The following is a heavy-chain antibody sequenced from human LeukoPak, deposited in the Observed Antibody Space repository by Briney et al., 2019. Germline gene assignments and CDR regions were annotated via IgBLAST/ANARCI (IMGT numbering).Heavy chain of an antibody. CDR2: TYYRSKWYN. D-gene: IGHD6-13*01. J-gene: IGHJ6*03. CDR3: ARAPTRYSSSWYNYYYYYMDV. Sequence: SQTLSPTCAISGDSVSSNSAAWNWIRQSPSRGLEWLGRTYYRSKWYNDYAVSVKSRITINPDTSKNQFSLQLNSVTPEDTAVYYCARAPTRYSSSWYNYYYYYMDVWGKGTTVTVSS. V-gene: IGHV6-1*01. CDR1: GDSVSSNSAA.